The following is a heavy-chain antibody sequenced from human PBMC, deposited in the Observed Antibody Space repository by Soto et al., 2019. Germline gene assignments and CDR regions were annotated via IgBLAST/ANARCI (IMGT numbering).Heavy chain of an antibody. Sequence: PGGSLRLSCAASGFTFSSYGMHWVRQAPGKGLEWVAVISYDGSNKYYADSVKGRFTISRDNSKNTLYLQMNSLRAEDTAVYYCARDLWTTAAAGFDYYYYGMDVWGQGTTVTVSS. CDR1: GFTFSSYG. V-gene: IGHV3-30*03. D-gene: IGHD6-13*01. J-gene: IGHJ6*02. CDR2: ISYDGSNK. CDR3: ARDLWTTAAAGFDYYYYGMDV.